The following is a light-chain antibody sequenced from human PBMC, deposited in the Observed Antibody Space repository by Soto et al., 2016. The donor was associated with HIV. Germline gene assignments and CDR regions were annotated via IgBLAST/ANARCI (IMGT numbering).Light chain of an antibody. CDR1: NIGSKS. CDR3: QVWDSGSGHSVV. J-gene: IGLJ2*01. Sequence: SYELTQPPSVSVAPGKTASITCGGNNIGSKSVHWYRQRPGQAPVLVVHDDSDRPSGIPERLSGSNSGNTATLTISRVEVGDEADYYCQVWDSGSGHSVVIGGGTKLTVL. CDR2: DDS. V-gene: IGLV3-21*03.